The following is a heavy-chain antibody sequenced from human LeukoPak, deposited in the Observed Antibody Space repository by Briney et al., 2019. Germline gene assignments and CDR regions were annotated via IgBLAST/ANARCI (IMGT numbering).Heavy chain of an antibody. D-gene: IGHD6-13*01. V-gene: IGHV3-33*01. CDR3: ARDGYSSSWYSLNWFDP. CDR1: GFTFSSYV. J-gene: IGHJ5*02. Sequence: QSGGSLRLSCAASGFTFSSYVMHWVRQAPGKGLEWVAVIWYDGSNKYYADSVKGRFTISRDNSKNTLYLQMNSLRAEDTAVYYCARDGYSSSWYSLNWFDPWGQGTLVTVSS. CDR2: IWYDGSNK.